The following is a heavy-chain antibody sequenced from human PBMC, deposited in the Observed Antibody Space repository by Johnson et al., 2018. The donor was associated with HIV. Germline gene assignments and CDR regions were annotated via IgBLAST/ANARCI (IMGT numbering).Heavy chain of an antibody. J-gene: IGHJ3*02. D-gene: IGHD3/OR15-3a*01. Sequence: QVQLVESGGGVVQPGRSLRLSCAASGFSFSNYGMHWVRQAPGKGLEWVAVISYDGSNKYYADSVKGRLTISRDNSQNTLYLQMNSLRVEDTAIYFCAKDVGGWTRGFYDAFDIWGQGTKVTVSS. CDR1: GFSFSNYG. CDR2: ISYDGSNK. CDR3: AKDVGGWTRGFYDAFDI. V-gene: IGHV3-30*18.